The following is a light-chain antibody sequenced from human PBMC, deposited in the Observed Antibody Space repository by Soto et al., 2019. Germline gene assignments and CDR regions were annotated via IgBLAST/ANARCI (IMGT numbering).Light chain of an antibody. V-gene: IGKV3-11*01. J-gene: IGKJ4*01. CDR2: EPS. Sequence: EIVLTQSPATLSLSPGERATLSCRATQSVSSYLAWYQHNPGQAPRLLIYEPSNRATGIPARFSGSGSGTDFTLTISSLEPEDFAVYYCKQRSTWPRSFGGWTKVEIK. CDR1: QSVSSY. CDR3: KQRSTWPRS.